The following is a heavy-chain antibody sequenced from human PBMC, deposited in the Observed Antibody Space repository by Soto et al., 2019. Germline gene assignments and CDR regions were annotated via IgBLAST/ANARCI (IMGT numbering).Heavy chain of an antibody. CDR1: GGSISSYY. J-gene: IGHJ6*04. CDR3: AGVRLSAACCMDV. CDR2: IYYSGST. D-gene: IGHD3-3*02. V-gene: IGHV4-59*08. Sequence: SETLSLTCTVSGGSISSYYWSWIRQPPGKGLEWIGYIYYSGSTNYNPSLKSRVTISVDTSKNQFSLKLSSVTAADTAVYYCAGVRLSAACCMDVWGKGTMVTVSS.